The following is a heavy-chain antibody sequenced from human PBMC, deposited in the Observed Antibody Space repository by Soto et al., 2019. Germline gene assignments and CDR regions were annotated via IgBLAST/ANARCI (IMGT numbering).Heavy chain of an antibody. J-gene: IGHJ4*02. CDR3: ARDGRSTAFDY. V-gene: IGHV4-59*01. CDR2: IYYSGST. Sequence: SETLSLTCTVSGGSISSYYWSWIRQPPGKGLEWIGYIYYSGSTNYNPSLKSRVTISVGTSKNQFSLKLSSVTAADTAVYYCARDGRSTAFDYWGQGALVTVSS. D-gene: IGHD1-1*01. CDR1: GGSISSYY.